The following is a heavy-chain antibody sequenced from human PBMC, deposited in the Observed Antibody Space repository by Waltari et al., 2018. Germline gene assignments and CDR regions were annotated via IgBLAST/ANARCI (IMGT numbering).Heavy chain of an antibody. D-gene: IGHD3-10*01. CDR2: TYHSGST. J-gene: IGHJ4*02. V-gene: IGHV4-38-2*02. CDR1: GYPISSGFY. CDR3: ARDRGAADYIDY. Sequence: QVQLQESGPGLVKPSETLSLTCAVSGYPISSGFYWGWFRQPPGKGLEWIGSTYHSGSTYYTPSLKSRVSLSVDTSTNQFSLNLISVTAADTALYYCARDRGAADYIDYWGQGTLVTVSS.